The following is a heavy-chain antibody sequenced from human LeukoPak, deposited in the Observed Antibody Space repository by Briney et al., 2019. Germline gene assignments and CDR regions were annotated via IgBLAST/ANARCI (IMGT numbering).Heavy chain of an antibody. V-gene: IGHV4-38-2*02. D-gene: IGHD6-19*01. J-gene: IGHJ5*02. CDR1: GYSISSGYY. CDR3: ARIIRIAVAGTNWFDP. Sequence: PSETLSLTCTVSGYSISSGYYWGWIRQPPGKGLEWIGTIYHSGNTYYNPSLASRVTISVDTSKNQFSLKLSSVTAADTAVYYCARIIRIAVAGTNWFDPWGQGTLVTVSS. CDR2: IYHSGNT.